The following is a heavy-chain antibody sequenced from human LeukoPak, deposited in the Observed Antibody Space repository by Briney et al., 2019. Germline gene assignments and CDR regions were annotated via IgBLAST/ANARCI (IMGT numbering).Heavy chain of an antibody. D-gene: IGHD2-2*01. Sequence: GGSLRLSCAASGFTFSSYAMSWVRQAPGKGLEWVSAISGSGGSTYYADSVKGRFTISRDNSKNTLYLQMNSLRAEDTAVYYCEKYRHCSSTSCYPLLDYWGQGTLVTVSP. CDR3: EKYRHCSSTSCYPLLDY. J-gene: IGHJ4*02. V-gene: IGHV3-23*01. CDR1: GFTFSSYA. CDR2: ISGSGGST.